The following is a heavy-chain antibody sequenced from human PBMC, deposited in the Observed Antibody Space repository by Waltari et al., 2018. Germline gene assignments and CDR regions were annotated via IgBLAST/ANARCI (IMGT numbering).Heavy chain of an antibody. V-gene: IGHV3-9*01. J-gene: IGHJ6*02. Sequence: EGQVVESGGGLVQPGRSLRLSCTVAGLNFDQCAMHWIRQVPGKGLEWVAGVGFDNGRIGYADSVKGRFTNSRDNDKKSLFLQMNRLRPEDTALYFCAKDLSPGGADVWGQGTTVTVS. CDR3: AKDLSPGGADV. CDR1: GLNFDQCA. D-gene: IGHD4-17*01. CDR2: VGFDNGRI.